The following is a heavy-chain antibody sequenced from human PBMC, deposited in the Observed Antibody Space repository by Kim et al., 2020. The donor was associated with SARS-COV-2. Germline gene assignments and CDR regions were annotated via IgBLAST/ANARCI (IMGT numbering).Heavy chain of an antibody. CDR3: ARHGRGGQLVARTGSNFDY. V-gene: IGHV4-39*01. CDR2: IYYSGST. J-gene: IGHJ4*02. D-gene: IGHD6-6*01. CDR1: GGSISSSSYY. Sequence: SETLSLTCTVSGGSISSSSYYWGWIRQPPGKGLEWIGSIYYSGSTYYNPSLKSGVTISVDTSKNQFSLKLSSVTAADTAVYSCARHGRGGQLVARTGSNFDYWGQGTLVTVSS.